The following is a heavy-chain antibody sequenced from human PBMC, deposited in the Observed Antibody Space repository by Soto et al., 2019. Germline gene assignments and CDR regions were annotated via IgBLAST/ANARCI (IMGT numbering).Heavy chain of an antibody. D-gene: IGHD3-10*01. CDR1: GYTFTGYY. Sequence: ASVKVSGKASGYTFTGYYMHWVRQAPGQGLEWMRWINPNSGGTNYAQTVQGRVTMTRDTSISTAYMELSRLRSDDTAVYYCARYNTMVRGVINWFDPWGQGTLVTVSS. CDR2: INPNSGGT. J-gene: IGHJ5*02. CDR3: ARYNTMVRGVINWFDP. V-gene: IGHV1-2*02.